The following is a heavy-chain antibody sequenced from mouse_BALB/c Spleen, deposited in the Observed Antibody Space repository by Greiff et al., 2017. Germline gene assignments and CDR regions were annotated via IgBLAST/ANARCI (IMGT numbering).Heavy chain of an antibody. V-gene: IGHV1S56*01. J-gene: IGHJ3*01. CDR2: IYPGNVNT. CDR1: GYTFTSYY. CDR3: ARSRGGYGNYGGLFAY. Sequence: VQLQQSGPELVKPGASVRISCKASGYTFTSYYIHWVKQRPGQGLEWIGWIYPGNVNTKYNEKFKGKATLTADKSSSTAYMQLSSLTSEDSAVYFCARSRGGYGNYGGLFAYWGQGTLVTVSA. D-gene: IGHD2-1*01.